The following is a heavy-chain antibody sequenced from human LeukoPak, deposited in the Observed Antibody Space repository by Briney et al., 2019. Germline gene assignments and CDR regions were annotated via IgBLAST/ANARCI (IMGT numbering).Heavy chain of an antibody. CDR3: ARDGYGDYVFDY. D-gene: IGHD4-17*01. CDR1: GFTFSSYS. V-gene: IGHV3-21*01. J-gene: IGHJ4*02. Sequence: GGSLRLSCAASGFTFSSYSMNWVRQAPGKGLEWVSSISSSSSYIYYADSVKGRFTISRDNAKNSLYLQMNSLRAEDTAVYYCARDGYGDYVFDYWGQGTLVTVSS. CDR2: ISSSSSYI.